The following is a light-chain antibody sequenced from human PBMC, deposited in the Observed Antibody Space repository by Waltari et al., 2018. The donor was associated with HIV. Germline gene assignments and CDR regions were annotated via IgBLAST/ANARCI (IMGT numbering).Light chain of an antibody. CDR2: DYH. CDR1: RSNIGESY. Sequence: QSVLPQPPPVSAAPGQKATISCSGSRSNIGESYVSWYQQVPETAPSRLIYDYHKRPSCLPDRFAGSKSGTSATLGITGLQTGDEADDDCGTWDSSLSAMVFGGGTKLTVL. V-gene: IGLV1-51*01. J-gene: IGLJ2*01. CDR3: GTWDSSLSAMV.